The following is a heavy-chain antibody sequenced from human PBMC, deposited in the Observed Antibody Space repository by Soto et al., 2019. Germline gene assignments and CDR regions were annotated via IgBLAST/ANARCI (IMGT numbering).Heavy chain of an antibody. V-gene: IGHV3-53*01. CDR1: GFTVSSNY. Sequence: PGGSLGLSCAASGFTVSSNYMSWIRQAPGKWLEWVSVIYSGGSTYDADAVKGRFTISRDNSKNTLYLQMNSLRAEDTAVYYCASLPRGQYTTGPYTPVWGQGXLVPV. D-gene: IGHD6-19*01. CDR3: ASLPRGQYTTGPYTPV. J-gene: IGHJ1*01. CDR2: IYSGGST.